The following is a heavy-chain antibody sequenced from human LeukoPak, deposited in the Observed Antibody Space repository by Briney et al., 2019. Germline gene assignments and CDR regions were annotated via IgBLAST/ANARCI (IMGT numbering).Heavy chain of an antibody. J-gene: IGHJ4*02. V-gene: IGHV3-30*02. CDR3: ANYYYDRSGYKN. D-gene: IGHD3-22*01. CDR2: IRYDGSKK. Sequence: PGGSLRLSCAASGFTFSSYGMHWVRQAPGQGLEWMTFIRYDGSKKYYADSVKGRFTISRDNSKNTLYLQMNSLRAEDTAVYYCANYYYDRSGYKNWGQGTLVTVSS. CDR1: GFTFSSYG.